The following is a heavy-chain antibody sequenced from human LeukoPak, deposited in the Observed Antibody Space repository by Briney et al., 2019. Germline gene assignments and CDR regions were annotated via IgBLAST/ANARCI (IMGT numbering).Heavy chain of an antibody. D-gene: IGHD6-13*01. CDR2: ISYDGSNK. Sequence: GGSLRLSCAASGFTFSSYAMHWVRQAPGKGLEWVAVISYDGSNKYYADSVKGRFTISRDNSKNTLYLQMNSLRAEDTAVYYRAEGWITAAGGGWFGPRGQGTLGHGLL. V-gene: IGHV3-30*04. J-gene: IGHJ5*01. CDR1: GFTFSSYA. CDR3: AEGWITAAGGGWFGP.